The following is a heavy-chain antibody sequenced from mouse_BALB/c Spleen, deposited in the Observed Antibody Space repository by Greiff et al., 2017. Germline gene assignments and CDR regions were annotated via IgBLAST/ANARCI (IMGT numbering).Heavy chain of an antibody. J-gene: IGHJ4*01. CDR1: GFTFSDYY. D-gene: IGHD1-1*01. CDR3: ARDQDYGSSSYAMDY. Sequence: EVTLVESGGGLVKPGGSLKLSCAASGFTFSDYYMYWVRQTPEKRLEWVATISDGGSYTYYPDSVKGRFTISRDNAKNNLYLQMSSLKSEDTAMYYCARDQDYGSSSYAMDYWGQGTSVTGSA. V-gene: IGHV5-4*02. CDR2: ISDGGSYT.